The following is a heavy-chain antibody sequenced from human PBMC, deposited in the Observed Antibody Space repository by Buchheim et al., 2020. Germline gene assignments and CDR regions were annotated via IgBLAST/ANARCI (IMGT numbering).Heavy chain of an antibody. CDR1: GFTFSNYN. V-gene: IGHV3-48*02. CDR3: ARVHMNTVLGAFDI. J-gene: IGHJ3*02. CDR2: ISSSSSII. Sequence: EVQLVESGGGLVQPGGSLRLSCAASGFTFSNYNMNWVRQAPGKGLEWVSYISSSSSIIYYADSVKGRFTISSDNAKNSMYLKMNSLRDEDTAVYYCARVHMNTVLGAFDIWGQGT. D-gene: IGHD4-17*01.